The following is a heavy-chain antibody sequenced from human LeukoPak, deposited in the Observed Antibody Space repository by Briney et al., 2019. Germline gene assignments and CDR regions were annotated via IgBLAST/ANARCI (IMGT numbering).Heavy chain of an antibody. CDR1: GYTFTGYY. D-gene: IGHD3-10*01. CDR2: INPNSGGT. CDR3: ASTGSGRPTNYYYYYYMDV. Sequence: ASVKVSCKASGYTFTGYYMHWVRQAPGQGLEWMGWINPNSGGTNYAQKFQGRVTMTRDTPISTAYMELSRLRSDDTAVYYCASTGSGRPTNYYYYYYMDVWGKGTTVTISS. V-gene: IGHV1-2*02. J-gene: IGHJ6*03.